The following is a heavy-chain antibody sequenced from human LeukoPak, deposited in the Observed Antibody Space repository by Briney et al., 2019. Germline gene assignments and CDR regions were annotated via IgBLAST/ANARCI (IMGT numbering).Heavy chain of an antibody. Sequence: GKSLRLSCAASGFTFSSYAMHWVRQAPGKGLEWVAVISYDGSTKYYADSVKGRFTISRGNSKNTLYVQMNSLRAEDTAVYYCARVFSTTCLDYWGQGTLVTVSS. CDR3: ARVFSTTCLDY. V-gene: IGHV3-30*04. J-gene: IGHJ4*02. D-gene: IGHD1-14*01. CDR2: ISYDGSTK. CDR1: GFTFSSYA.